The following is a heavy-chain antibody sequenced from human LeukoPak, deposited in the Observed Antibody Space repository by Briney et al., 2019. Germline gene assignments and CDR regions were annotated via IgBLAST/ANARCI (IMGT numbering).Heavy chain of an antibody. CDR1: GFTFSTYA. J-gene: IGHJ4*02. CDR2: ISGNGDNT. CDR3: AKDSKGYSSGWDLDY. V-gene: IGHV3-23*01. Sequence: GGSLRLSCAASGFTFSTYAMTWVRQAPGKGLEWVSTISGNGDNTYYADSVEGRFTISRDNSKNTLYLQMNSLRAEDTALYYCAKDSKGYSSGWDLDYWGQGTLVTVSS. D-gene: IGHD6-19*01.